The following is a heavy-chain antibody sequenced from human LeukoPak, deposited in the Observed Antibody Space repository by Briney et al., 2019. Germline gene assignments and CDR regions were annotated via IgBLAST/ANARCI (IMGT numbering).Heavy chain of an antibody. J-gene: IGHJ5*02. CDR3: ARPRAGDSNWFDP. Sequence: SVKVSCKASGYTFTSYYMHWVRQAPGQGLEWMGGIIPIFGTANYAQKFQGRVTITADESTSTAYMELSSLRSEDTAVYYCARPRAGDSNWFDPWGQGTLVTVSS. CDR1: GYTFTSYY. CDR2: IIPIFGTA. V-gene: IGHV1-69*13. D-gene: IGHD7-27*01.